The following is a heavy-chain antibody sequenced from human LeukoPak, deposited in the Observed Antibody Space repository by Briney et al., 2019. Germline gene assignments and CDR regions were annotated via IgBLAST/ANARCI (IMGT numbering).Heavy chain of an antibody. CDR1: GFTFSSYE. J-gene: IGHJ6*02. Sequence: GGSLRLSCAASGFTFSSYEMNWVRQAPGKGLEWVSYISSSGSTIYYADSVKGRSTISRDNAKNSLYLQMNSLRAEDTAVYYCARINMDDYYYYGMDVWGQGTTVTVSS. D-gene: IGHD2/OR15-2a*01. CDR3: ARINMDDYYYYGMDV. V-gene: IGHV3-48*03. CDR2: ISSSGSTI.